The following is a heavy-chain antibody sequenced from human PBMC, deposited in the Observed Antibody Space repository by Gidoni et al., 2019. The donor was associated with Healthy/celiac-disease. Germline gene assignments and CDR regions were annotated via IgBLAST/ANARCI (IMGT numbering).Heavy chain of an antibody. CDR2: INPSGGST. CDR3: ARGITIFGVVSYALDFDY. D-gene: IGHD3-3*01. CDR1: GYTFTSYY. J-gene: IGHJ4*02. Sequence: QVQLVQSGAEVKKPGASVKVSCKASGYTFTSYYMHWVRQAPGQGLEWMGIINPSGGSTSYAQKFQGRVTMTRDTSTSTVYMELNSLRSEDTAVYYCARGITIFGVVSYALDFDYWGQGTLVTVSS. V-gene: IGHV1-46*03.